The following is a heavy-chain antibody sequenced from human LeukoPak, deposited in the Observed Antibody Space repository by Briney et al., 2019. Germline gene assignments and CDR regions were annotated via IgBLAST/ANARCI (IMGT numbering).Heavy chain of an antibody. D-gene: IGHD3-10*01. CDR2: IYYSGTT. V-gene: IGHV4-31*03. CDR1: GGSISSGGYY. CDR3: ARDGGYGSGSYYFDY. J-gene: IGHJ4*02. Sequence: SQTLSLTCTVSGGSISSGGYYWSWIRQHPGTGLEWIGYIYYSGTTYYNPSLKSRVTISIDTSKNKFSLKLSSVTAADTAVYYCARDGGYGSGSYYFDYWGQGTLVTVSS.